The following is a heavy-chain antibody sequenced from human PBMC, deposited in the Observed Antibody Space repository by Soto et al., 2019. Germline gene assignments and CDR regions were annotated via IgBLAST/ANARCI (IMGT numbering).Heavy chain of an antibody. CDR2: IYWDDDK. CDR1: GFSLSTSGVG. J-gene: IGHJ3*02. V-gene: IGHV2-5*02. Sequence: QITLKESGPPLVKPTQTLTLTCTFSGFSLSTSGVGVGWIRQPPGKALEWLALIYWDDDKRYSPSLKSRLTNTKDNSKNKVVLTMTNMDPVDTATYYCAHRRGGCSGGSCYRLDAFDIWGQGTMVTVSS. CDR3: AHRRGGCSGGSCYRLDAFDI. D-gene: IGHD2-15*01.